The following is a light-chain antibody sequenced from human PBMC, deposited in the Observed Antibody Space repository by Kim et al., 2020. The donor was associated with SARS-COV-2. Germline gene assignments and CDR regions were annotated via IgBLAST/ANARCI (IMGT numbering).Light chain of an antibody. CDR1: PAINNH. Sequence: ASVGDRVTFTCRASPAINNHLAWFQQKPGKAPKSLIYAASTLQGGVPSRFSGSGFGTDFTLTISGLQPEDVATYYCQQYSLFPLTFGGGTKVDIK. CDR3: QQYSLFPLT. CDR2: AAS. J-gene: IGKJ4*01. V-gene: IGKV1-16*01.